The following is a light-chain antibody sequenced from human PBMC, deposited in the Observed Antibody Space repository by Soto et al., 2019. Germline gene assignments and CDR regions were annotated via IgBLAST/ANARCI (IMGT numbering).Light chain of an antibody. CDR1: SSDIGSYNL. CDR2: EGS. J-gene: IGLJ2*01. Sequence: QSALTQPASVSGSPGQSITISCTGTSSDIGSYNLVSWYQQHPGKAPKLMIYEGSKRPSGVSSRFSGSRSGNTASLTISGLQAEDEADYYCCSYAGDSTVFGGGTKLTV. CDR3: CSYAGDSTV. V-gene: IGLV2-23*01.